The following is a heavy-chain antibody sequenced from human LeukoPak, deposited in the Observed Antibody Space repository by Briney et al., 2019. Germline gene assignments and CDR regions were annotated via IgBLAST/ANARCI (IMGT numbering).Heavy chain of an antibody. CDR1: GGSISSSSYY. V-gene: IGHV4-39*07. CDR2: IYYSGST. CDR3: ARASSLYYFDY. J-gene: IGHJ4*02. Sequence: QSSETLSLTCTVSGGSISSSSYYWGWIRQPPGKGLEWIGSIYYSGSTYYNPSLKSRVTISVDTSKNQFSLKLSSVTAADTAVYYCARASSLYYFDYWGQGTLVTVSS.